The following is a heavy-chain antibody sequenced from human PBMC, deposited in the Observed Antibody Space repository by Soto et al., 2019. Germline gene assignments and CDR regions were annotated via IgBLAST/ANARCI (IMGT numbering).Heavy chain of an antibody. CDR1: GFTFSSYA. J-gene: IGHJ5*02. CDR3: AQRYIAGPAGWFDP. Sequence: EVQLLESGGGLVQPGESLRLSCAASGFTFSSYALTWVRQAPGKGLEWVSAISNNGGSTYYADSVKGRFTVSRDNSKNALYRHMNSLRGEDTAVYYCAQRYIAGPAGWFDPWGQGTLVTVSS. CDR2: ISNNGGST. V-gene: IGHV3-23*01. D-gene: IGHD6-13*01.